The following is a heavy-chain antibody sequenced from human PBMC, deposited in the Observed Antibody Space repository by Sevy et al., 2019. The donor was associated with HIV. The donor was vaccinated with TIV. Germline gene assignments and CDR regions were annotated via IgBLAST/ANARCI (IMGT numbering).Heavy chain of an antibody. Sequence: GGSLRLSCTVSGFIFSNFAMHWVRQAPGKGLEWVAVTSYDGSHKYYADSVKGRFTVSRDNSRNILSLEMCSLRRDDTAVYYCARGENNDEFFQYWGQGTLVTVSS. CDR1: GFIFSNFA. D-gene: IGHD1-26*01. CDR2: TSYDGSHK. CDR3: ARGENNDEFFQY. J-gene: IGHJ1*01. V-gene: IGHV3-30*04.